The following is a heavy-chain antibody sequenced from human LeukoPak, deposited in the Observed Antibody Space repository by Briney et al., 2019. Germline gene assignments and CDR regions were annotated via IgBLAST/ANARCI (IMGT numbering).Heavy chain of an antibody. CDR3: AKDQGWGFGELLPIDY. Sequence: GGSLRLSCAASGFTFSSYAMSWVRQAPGEGLEWGSAISGSGGSTYYADSVKGRFTISRDNSKNTLYLQMNSLRAEDTAVYYCAKDQGWGFGELLPIDYWGQGTLVTVSS. D-gene: IGHD3-10*01. V-gene: IGHV3-23*01. J-gene: IGHJ4*02. CDR2: ISGSGGST. CDR1: GFTFSSYA.